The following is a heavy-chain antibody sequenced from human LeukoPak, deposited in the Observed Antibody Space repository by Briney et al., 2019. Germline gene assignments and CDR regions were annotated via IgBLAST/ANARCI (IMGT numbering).Heavy chain of an antibody. V-gene: IGHV1-8*03. D-gene: IGHD4-17*01. Sequence: ASVKVSCKASGYTFTSYDINWVRQATGQGLEWMGWMNPNSGNTGYAQKFQGRVTITRNTSISTAYMELSSLGSEDTAVYYCARGGYYGDYEAVDYWGQGTLVTVSS. CDR2: MNPNSGNT. J-gene: IGHJ4*02. CDR3: ARGGYYGDYEAVDY. CDR1: GYTFTSYD.